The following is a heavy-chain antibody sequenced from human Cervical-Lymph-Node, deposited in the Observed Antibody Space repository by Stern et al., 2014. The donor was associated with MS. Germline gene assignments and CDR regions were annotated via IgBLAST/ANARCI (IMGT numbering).Heavy chain of an antibody. D-gene: IGHD3-16*01. CDR2: IDTDGSVT. V-gene: IGHV3-74*01. CDR1: GYRFSTYW. Sequence: EVQLVESGGGSVQPGGSLRLSCAASGYRFSTYWMHWVRQVPGKGLIWVSRIDTDGSVTSYADSVKGRFTISRDNAKNMLYLQMNSLRAEDTGLYYYTRDIGGAAGYWGQGVLVTVSS. J-gene: IGHJ4*02. CDR3: TRDIGGAAGY.